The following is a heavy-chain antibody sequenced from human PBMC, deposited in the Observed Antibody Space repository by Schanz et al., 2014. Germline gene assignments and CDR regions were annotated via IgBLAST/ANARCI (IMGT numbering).Heavy chain of an antibody. J-gene: IGHJ4*02. CDR3: ARGEANWGQY. CDR2: INTNTGNP. V-gene: IGHV7-4-1*02. Sequence: QVQLVQSGSELTRPGASVKVSCKASGYNFTTYTMNWVRQAPGQGLEWMGWINTNTGNPTYAQGFTGRFVFSLDTSVSPADLQISFLKADDTAVFFCARGEANWGQYWGQGTLVTVSS. D-gene: IGHD7-27*01. CDR1: GYNFTTYT.